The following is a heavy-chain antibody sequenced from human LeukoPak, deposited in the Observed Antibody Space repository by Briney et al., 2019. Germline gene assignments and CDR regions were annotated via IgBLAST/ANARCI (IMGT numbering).Heavy chain of an antibody. Sequence: GSLRLSCAASGFTVSSNYMSWVRQAPGKGLEWVSVIYSGGSTYYADSVKGRFTISRDNSKNTLYLQMNSLRAEDTAVYYCARAPNEGAFDIWGQGTMASVSS. V-gene: IGHV3-53*01. CDR1: GFTVSSNY. CDR3: ARAPNEGAFDI. J-gene: IGHJ3*02. D-gene: IGHD1-1*01. CDR2: IYSGGST.